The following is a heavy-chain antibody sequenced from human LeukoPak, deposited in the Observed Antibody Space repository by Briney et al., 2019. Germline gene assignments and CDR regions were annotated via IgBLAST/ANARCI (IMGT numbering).Heavy chain of an antibody. CDR1: GGTFSSYA. V-gene: IGHV1-69*05. J-gene: IGHJ4*02. Sequence: ASVKVSCKASGGTFSSYAISWVRQAPGQGLEWMGGIIPIFGTANYAQKFQGRVTITTDESTSTAYLQWNSLKASDTAMYYCARLRDAYPDYWGQGTLITVSS. CDR3: ARLRDAYPDY. D-gene: IGHD5-24*01. CDR2: IIPIFGTA.